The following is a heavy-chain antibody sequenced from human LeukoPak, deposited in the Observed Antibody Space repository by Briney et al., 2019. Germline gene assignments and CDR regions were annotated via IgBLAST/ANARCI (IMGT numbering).Heavy chain of an antibody. CDR2: NSYSRST. CDR3: ARDNPDYDLSGYGVFDY. J-gene: IGHJ4*02. D-gene: IGHD3-22*01. V-gene: IGHV4-59*01. Sequence: SETLSLTCAVYGGSFSGYYWTWIRQPPGKGLEWIGYNSYSRSTNYNPSLKSRVTISVDTSKNQFSLKLNSVTAADTAVYYCARDNPDYDLSGYGVFDYWGQGTLVTVSS. CDR1: GGSFSGYY.